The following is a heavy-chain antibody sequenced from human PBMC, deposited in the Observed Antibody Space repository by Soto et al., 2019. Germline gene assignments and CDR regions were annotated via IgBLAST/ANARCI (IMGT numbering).Heavy chain of an antibody. CDR3: ARASHPDSSGYYIHYYYGMDV. Sequence: GGSLRLSCAASGFTFSSYSMNWVRQAPGKGLEWVSSISSSSSYIYYADSVKGRFTISRDNAKNSLYLQMNSLRAEDTAVYYCARASHPDSSGYYIHYYYGMDVWGQGTTVTVSS. V-gene: IGHV3-21*01. D-gene: IGHD3-22*01. CDR2: ISSSSSYI. J-gene: IGHJ6*02. CDR1: GFTFSSYS.